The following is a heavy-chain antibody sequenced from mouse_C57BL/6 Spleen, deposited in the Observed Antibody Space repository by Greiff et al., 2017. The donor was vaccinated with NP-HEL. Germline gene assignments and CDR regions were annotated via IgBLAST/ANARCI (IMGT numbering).Heavy chain of an antibody. CDR3: ASYYGSSPHWYFDV. Sequence: VQLKESGGDLVKPGGSLKLSCAASGFTFSSYGMSWVRQTPDKRLEWVATISSGGSYTYYPDSVKGRFTISRDNAKNTLYLQMSSLKSEDTAMYYCASYYGSSPHWYFDVWGTGTTVTVSS. CDR2: ISSGGSYT. J-gene: IGHJ1*03. D-gene: IGHD1-1*01. V-gene: IGHV5-6*01. CDR1: GFTFSSYG.